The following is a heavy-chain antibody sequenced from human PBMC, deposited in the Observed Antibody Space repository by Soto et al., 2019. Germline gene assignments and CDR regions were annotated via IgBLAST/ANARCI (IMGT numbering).Heavy chain of an antibody. V-gene: IGHV4-39*01. J-gene: IGHJ5*02. CDR1: GGSISSSSYY. D-gene: IGHD3-3*01. Sequence: PSETLSLTCTVSGGSISSSSYYWGWIRQPPGKGLEWIGSIYYSGSTYYNPSLKSRVTISVDTSKNQFSLKLSSVTAADTAVYYCARQPHDDNFWSGLNWFDPWGQGTLVTVSS. CDR2: IYYSGST. CDR3: ARQPHDDNFWSGLNWFDP.